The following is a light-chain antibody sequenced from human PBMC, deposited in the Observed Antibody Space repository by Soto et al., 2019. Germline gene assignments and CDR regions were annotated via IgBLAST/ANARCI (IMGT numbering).Light chain of an antibody. J-gene: IGKJ2*01. CDR1: HSVASN. Sequence: EIVMTQSPASLSVSPGDGATLSCRASHSVASNVAWYQQKPGQGPRLLIHGASIRAVGVPARFSGSGSGTDFTLTISSLQSEDFAVYNCQQYHNWPPQYAFGQGTKLQIK. CDR2: GAS. CDR3: QQYHNWPPQYA. V-gene: IGKV3-15*01.